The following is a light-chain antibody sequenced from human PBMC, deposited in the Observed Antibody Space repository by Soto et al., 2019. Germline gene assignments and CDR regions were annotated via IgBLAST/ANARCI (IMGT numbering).Light chain of an antibody. CDR2: EVT. CDR1: SSDVGGYDF. Sequence: SALTQPPSASGSRGQSVTISCTGTSSDVGGYDFVSWYQQHPGKAPKLLIYEVTKRPSGVPDRFSGSKSGHTASLTVSGLQAEDEADYYCSSHAGSNNLLFGGGTKLTVL. J-gene: IGLJ2*01. CDR3: SSHAGSNNLL. V-gene: IGLV2-8*01.